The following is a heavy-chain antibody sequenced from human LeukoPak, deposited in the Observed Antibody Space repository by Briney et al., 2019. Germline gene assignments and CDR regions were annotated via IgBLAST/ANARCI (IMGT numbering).Heavy chain of an antibody. CDR1: GFTFSSYA. CDR3: AKDYDFWSGYYYAFDY. J-gene: IGHJ4*02. CDR2: ISYDGSNK. V-gene: IGHV3-30-3*01. D-gene: IGHD3-3*01. Sequence: GALRLSCAASGFTFSSYAMHWVRQAPGKGLEWVAVISYDGSNKYYADSVKGRFTISRDNSKNTLYLQMNSLRAEDTAVYYCAKDYDFWSGYYYAFDYWGQGTLVTVSS.